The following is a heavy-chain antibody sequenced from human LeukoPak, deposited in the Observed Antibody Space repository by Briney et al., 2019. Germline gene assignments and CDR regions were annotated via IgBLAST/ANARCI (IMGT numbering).Heavy chain of an antibody. CDR2: ISSSSSYI. D-gene: IGHD1-20*01. V-gene: IGHV3-21*01. CDR1: GFTFSSYS. J-gene: IGHJ4*02. CDR3: ARDGGADNYNWNPPYDY. Sequence: GGSLRLSCAASGFTFSSYSMNWVRQAPGKGLEWVSSISSSSSYIYYADSVKGRFTISRNNAKNSLYLLMNSLRAEDTAVYYCARDGGADNYNWNPPYDYWGQGTLVTVSS.